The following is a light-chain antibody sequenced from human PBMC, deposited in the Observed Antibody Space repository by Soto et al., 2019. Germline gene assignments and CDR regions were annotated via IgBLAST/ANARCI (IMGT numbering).Light chain of an antibody. CDR1: QNINTY. J-gene: IGKJ4*01. V-gene: IGKV1-39*01. CDR2: HAS. Sequence: DIQLTQSPSSLSASVGDRVTITCRSSQNINTYLNWYQQRPGEPPKLLIYHASSLKSGVPSRFIGSASGTAFTLTISSLQPEDFGTYYCQQSSRMPPFGGGTKLDIK. CDR3: QQSSRMPP.